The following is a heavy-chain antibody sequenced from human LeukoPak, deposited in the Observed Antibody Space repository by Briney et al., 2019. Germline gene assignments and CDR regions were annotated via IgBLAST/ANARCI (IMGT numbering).Heavy chain of an antibody. CDR2: IKQDGSTK. D-gene: IGHD1-26*01. V-gene: IGHV3-7*01. J-gene: IGHJ4*02. CDR3: TRDTIGSLDY. CDR1: GFTFADSW. Sequence: GGSLRLSCAASGFTFADSWIAWVRQAPGKGLEWVANIKQDGSTKHYADSLKGRFTISIDNPKNSLFLQMNNLRADDTAIYYCTRDTIGSLDYWGQGILATVAS.